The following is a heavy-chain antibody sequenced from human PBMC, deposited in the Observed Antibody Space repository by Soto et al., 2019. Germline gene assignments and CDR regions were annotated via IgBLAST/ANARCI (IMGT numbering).Heavy chain of an antibody. J-gene: IGHJ4*02. CDR3: AREDIVVVVAATTSLDY. Sequence: PGGSLRLSCAASGFTVSSNYMSWVRQAPGKGLEWVSVIYSGGSTYYADSVKGRFTISRDNSKNTLYLQMNSLRAEDTAVYYCAREDIVVVVAATTSLDYWGQGTLVTVSS. V-gene: IGHV3-66*02. CDR2: IYSGGST. CDR1: GFTVSSNY. D-gene: IGHD2-15*01.